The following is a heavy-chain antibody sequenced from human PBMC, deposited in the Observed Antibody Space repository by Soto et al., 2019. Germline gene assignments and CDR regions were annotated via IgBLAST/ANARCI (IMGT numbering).Heavy chain of an antibody. Sequence: VRQAPGQGLEWMGIINPSGGSTSYAQKFQGRVTMTRATSTRIVYMEVSSLRSEDTAVYYCAREHDSRGPAFDIWGQGTMVTVSS. CDR3: AREHDSRGPAFDI. V-gene: IGHV1-46*01. D-gene: IGHD3-22*01. J-gene: IGHJ3*02. CDR2: INPSGGST.